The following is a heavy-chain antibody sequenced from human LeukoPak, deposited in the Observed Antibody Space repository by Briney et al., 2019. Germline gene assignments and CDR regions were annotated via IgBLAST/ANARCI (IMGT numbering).Heavy chain of an antibody. J-gene: IGHJ4*02. CDR1: GYTFTDYY. V-gene: IGHV1-2*02. CDR3: ARGFYYYYSSGKPYY. Sequence: GASVKVSCKASGYTFTDYYMHWVRQAPGPGLEWMGWINPNSGGRNYAQTFQGRVTMTRDTSISTAYMWLSRLRSAHTAVYYCARGFYYYYSSGKPYYWGQGTLVTVSS. CDR2: INPNSGGR. D-gene: IGHD3-22*01.